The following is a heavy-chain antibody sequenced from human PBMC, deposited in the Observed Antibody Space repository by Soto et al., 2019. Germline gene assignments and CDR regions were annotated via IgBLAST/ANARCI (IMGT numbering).Heavy chain of an antibody. CDR1: GGSISSSSYY. Sequence: HLQLQEAGPGLGKPSETLSLTCTVSGGSISSSSYYWGWIRQPPGKGLEWIGSIYYSGSTYYNPSLKGRVTISVDTSKNQFSLKLSSVTAADTAVYYCATRSSGWYWYFDYWGQGTLVTVSS. J-gene: IGHJ4*02. CDR3: ATRSSGWYWYFDY. CDR2: IYYSGST. V-gene: IGHV4-39*01. D-gene: IGHD6-19*01.